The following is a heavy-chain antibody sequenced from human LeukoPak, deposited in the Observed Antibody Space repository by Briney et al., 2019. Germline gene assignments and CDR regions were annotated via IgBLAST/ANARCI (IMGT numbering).Heavy chain of an antibody. D-gene: IGHD3-10*02. CDR1: GFTFSSYE. V-gene: IGHV3-48*03. J-gene: IGHJ6*04. CDR3: AELGITMIGGV. Sequence: GGSLRLSCAASGFTFSSYEMIWVREAPGKELEWVSYISSSGSTIYYADSVKGRFTISRDNAKNSLYLQMNSLRAEDTAVYYCAELGITMIGGVWGKETTVTISS. CDR2: ISSSGSTI.